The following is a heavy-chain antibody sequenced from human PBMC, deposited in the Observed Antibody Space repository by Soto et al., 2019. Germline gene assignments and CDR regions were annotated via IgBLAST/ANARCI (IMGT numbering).Heavy chain of an antibody. V-gene: IGHV4-39*01. CDR1: GGSISSSSYY. D-gene: IGHD6-19*01. J-gene: IGHJ2*01. CDR2: IYYSGST. Sequence: QLQLQESGPGLVKPSETLSLTCTVSGGSISSSSYYWGWIRQPPGKGLEWIGGIYYSGSTYYNPSLKSRVTISVDTSKNQFSLKLSSVTAADTAVYFCGCGWVGYFELWGRGTLVTVSS. CDR3: GCGWVGYFEL.